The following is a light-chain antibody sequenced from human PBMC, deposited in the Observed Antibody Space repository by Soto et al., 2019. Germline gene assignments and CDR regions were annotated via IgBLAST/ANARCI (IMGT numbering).Light chain of an antibody. CDR2: EVS. J-gene: IGLJ1*01. CDR3: SSNTIGSFRYV. Sequence: QSVLTQPASVSGSPGQSITISCSGTTSDIGAYNYVSWFQQHPGKAPKLIIYEVSSRPSGVSNRFSGSKSGNTASLTISGLQAEDEADYYCSSNTIGSFRYVFGTGTK. V-gene: IGLV2-14*01. CDR1: TSDIGAYNY.